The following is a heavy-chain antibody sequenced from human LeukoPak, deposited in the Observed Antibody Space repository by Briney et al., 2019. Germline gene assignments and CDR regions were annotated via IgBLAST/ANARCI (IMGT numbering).Heavy chain of an antibody. J-gene: IGHJ4*02. CDR1: GFTFSSYV. V-gene: IGHV3-74*01. D-gene: IGHD5-24*01. Sequence: SGGSLRLSCETAGFTFSSYVMHWVRRTAGKGLVWVSRISHDGIISYADSVKGRFTISRDNAKNTLILQMNSLRVEDTAVYYCARDWVYKIDYWGRGTLVTVSS. CDR3: ARDWVYKIDY. CDR2: ISHDGII.